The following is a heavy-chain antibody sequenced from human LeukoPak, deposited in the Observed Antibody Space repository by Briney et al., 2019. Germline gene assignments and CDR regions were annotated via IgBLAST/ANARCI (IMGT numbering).Heavy chain of an antibody. CDR2: IYYSGST. Sequence: SETLSLTCTVSGGSISSYYWSWIRQPPGKGLEWIGYIYYSGSTNYNPSLKSRVTISVDTSKNQFSLKPSSVTAADTAVYYCAREGPGYSFYYFDYWGQGTLVTVSS. D-gene: IGHD5-18*01. CDR3: AREGPGYSFYYFDY. V-gene: IGHV4-59*01. J-gene: IGHJ4*02. CDR1: GGSISSYY.